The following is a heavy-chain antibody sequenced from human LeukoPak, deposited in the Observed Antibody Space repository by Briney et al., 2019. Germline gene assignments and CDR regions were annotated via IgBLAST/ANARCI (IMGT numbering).Heavy chain of an antibody. CDR2: IYTSGST. J-gene: IGHJ4*02. D-gene: IGHD4-17*01. Sequence: PSETLSLTCTVSGGSITSRSNYWSWIRQPAGKGLEWIGRIYTSGSTNYNPSLKSRVTMSVDTSKNQFSLKLSSVTAADTAVYYCARAPLDYIRDYGDYPTPFDYWGQGTLVTVSS. V-gene: IGHV4-61*02. CDR3: ARAPLDYIRDYGDYPTPFDY. CDR1: GGSITSRSNY.